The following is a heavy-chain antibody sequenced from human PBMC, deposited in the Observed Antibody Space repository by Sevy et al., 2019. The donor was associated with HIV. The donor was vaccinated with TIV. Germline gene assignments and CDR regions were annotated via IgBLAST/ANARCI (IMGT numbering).Heavy chain of an antibody. J-gene: IGHJ4*02. CDR2: INSDGSKT. Sequence: GGSLRLSCAASGFTFSSYWMHWVRQAPGKGLVWVSHINSDGSKTGYADSVKGRFTISRDNAKNTLYLQMNSLRAEDTAVYYCARGKSATAVDYWGQGTLVTVSS. D-gene: IGHD6-25*01. V-gene: IGHV3-74*01. CDR3: ARGKSATAVDY. CDR1: GFTFSSYW.